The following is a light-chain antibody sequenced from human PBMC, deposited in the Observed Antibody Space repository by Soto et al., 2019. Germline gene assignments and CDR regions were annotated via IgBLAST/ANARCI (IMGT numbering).Light chain of an antibody. Sequence: EIVMTQSPATLSVSPGERATLSCRASQSVSSNLAWYQQKPGQAPRLLIYGASTRATGIPARFSGSGSGTEFTLTISSLQSEDFAFYYCRQYINGPPITFGQGTRLEIK. V-gene: IGKV3-15*01. CDR3: RQYINGPPIT. CDR2: GAS. CDR1: QSVSSN. J-gene: IGKJ5*01.